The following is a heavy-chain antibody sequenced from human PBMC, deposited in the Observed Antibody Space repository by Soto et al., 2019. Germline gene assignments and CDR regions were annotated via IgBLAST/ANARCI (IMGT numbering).Heavy chain of an antibody. Sequence: SETLSLTCTVSVSTISTGVGYSWSWIRQPPGKGLEWIGYIYHTGSTNYNSSLRSRVTISVDMSKNQFSLNLSSVTAADTAVYYCARERSWYFDSWGQGTLVTVSS. CDR1: VSTISTGVGYS. D-gene: IGHD6-13*01. V-gene: IGHV4-30-2*01. CDR3: ARERSWYFDS. CDR2: IYHTGST. J-gene: IGHJ4*02.